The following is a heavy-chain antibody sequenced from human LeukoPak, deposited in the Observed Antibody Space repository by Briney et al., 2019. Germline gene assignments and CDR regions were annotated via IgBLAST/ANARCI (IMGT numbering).Heavy chain of an antibody. J-gene: IGHJ4*02. CDR1: GYSFTIYW. CDR3: TRRTGSSKHDY. D-gene: IGHD6-13*01. V-gene: IGHV5-51*01. CDR2: IYPGDSDT. Sequence: HGESLKISCKGSGYSFTIYWIGWVRQMPGKGLEWMGIIYPGDSDTRYSPSFQGQVTISADKSTSTAYLQWSSLKASDSATYYCTRRTGSSKHDYWRQGTLVTVSS.